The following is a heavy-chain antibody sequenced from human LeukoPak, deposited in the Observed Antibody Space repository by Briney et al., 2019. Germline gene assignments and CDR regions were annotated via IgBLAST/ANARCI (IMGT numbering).Heavy chain of an antibody. D-gene: IGHD3-22*01. CDR1: GYTFTCYD. Sequence: ASVKVSCKASGYTFTCYDINWVRQATGQGLEWMGWMNPNSGNTGYAQKFQGRVTMTRNTSISTAYMELSSLRSEDTAVYYCARGRGTTGFMIVVALDYWGQGTLVTVSS. J-gene: IGHJ4*02. V-gene: IGHV1-8*01. CDR3: ARGRGTTGFMIVVALDY. CDR2: MNPNSGNT.